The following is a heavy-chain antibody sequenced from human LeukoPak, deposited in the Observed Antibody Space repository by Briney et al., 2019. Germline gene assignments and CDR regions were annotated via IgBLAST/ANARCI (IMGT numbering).Heavy chain of an antibody. Sequence: KSGGSLRLSCVASGFTFSNVWMAWVRQAPGKGLEWVGRIRSKINGGTTDYAAPVKGRITISRGDSKRTLYLQMNSLKIEDTAVYYCTTDLPPWGQGTLVTVSS. J-gene: IGHJ5*02. CDR1: GFTFSNVW. CDR3: TTDLPP. V-gene: IGHV3-15*01. CDR2: IRSKINGGTT.